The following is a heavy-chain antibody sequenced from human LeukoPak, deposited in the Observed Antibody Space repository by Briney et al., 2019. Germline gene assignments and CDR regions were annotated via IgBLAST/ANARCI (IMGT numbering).Heavy chain of an antibody. D-gene: IGHD4-17*01. CDR1: GYTFSVYY. Sequence: ASVTVSCKASGYTFSVYYMHWVRQAPGQGRGGVGWINPNSGGTNYAQKFQDRVTITRDTSISTAYMELSRLRSDDTAVYYCARDPVALRGSYYFDYWGQGTLVTVSS. CDR3: ARDPVALRGSYYFDY. CDR2: INPNSGGT. V-gene: IGHV1-2*02. J-gene: IGHJ4*02.